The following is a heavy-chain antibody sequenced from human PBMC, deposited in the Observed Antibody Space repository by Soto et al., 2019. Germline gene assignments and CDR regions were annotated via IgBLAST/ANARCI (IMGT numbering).Heavy chain of an antibody. V-gene: IGHV1-18*01. D-gene: IGHD2-15*01. CDR2: ISAYNGNT. CDR1: LYTFTSYG. J-gene: IGHJ4*02. Sequence: APVTVSCQASLYTFTSYGISCVRQAPGHGLEWMGWISAYNGNTNYAQKLQGRVTMTTDTSTSTAYMELRSLRSDDTAVYYCARAYCSGGSCYYPYYFDYWGQGTLVTFSS. CDR3: ARAYCSGGSCYYPYYFDY.